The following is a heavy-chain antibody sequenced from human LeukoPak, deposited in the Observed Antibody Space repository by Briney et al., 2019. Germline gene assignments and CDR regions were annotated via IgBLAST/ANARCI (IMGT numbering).Heavy chain of an antibody. D-gene: IGHD1-1*01. CDR2: ISPDGSSR. J-gene: IGHJ4*02. V-gene: IGHV3-74*01. CDR3: ARVDYTNWYSFDY. Sequence: GGSLRLSCATSGITFSTYWMHWVRQAPGKGLVWVARISPDGSSRSYADSVKWRFTISRDNARNTLYLQMNSVRAEDTAVYYCARVDYTNWYSFDYWGQGTLVTVSS. CDR1: GITFSTYW.